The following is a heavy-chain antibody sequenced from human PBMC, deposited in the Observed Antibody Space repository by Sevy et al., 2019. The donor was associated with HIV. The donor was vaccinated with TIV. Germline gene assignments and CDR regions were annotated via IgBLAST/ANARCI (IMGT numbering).Heavy chain of an antibody. CDR3: SRALATAVTPEYYFDY. Sequence: GGSLRLSCTASGFTFDDYAMSWFRQAPGKGLEWVAFITRNSYEAYGGTREYAASVKGRFTISRDDSKSIAYLQTNSLKTEDTAMYYCSRALATAVTPEYYFDYWGQGTLVTVSS. D-gene: IGHD2-15*01. CDR1: GFTFDDYA. CDR2: ITRNSYEAYGGTR. J-gene: IGHJ4*02. V-gene: IGHV3-49*03.